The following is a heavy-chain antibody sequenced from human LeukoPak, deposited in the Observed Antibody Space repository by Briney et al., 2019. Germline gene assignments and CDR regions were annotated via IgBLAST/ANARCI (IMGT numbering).Heavy chain of an antibody. CDR1: GFTFTVYD. Sequence: ASVKVSCKASGFTFTVYDIHWVRQAPGQGLEWMGKINPNSGGTEYTHNFHGRVSTTRDTSISTVYMELARLTSDDTAVYYCAREGGRNLGEYWFDPWGQGTLVTVSS. CDR3: AREGGRNLGEYWFDP. D-gene: IGHD3-16*01. V-gene: IGHV1-2*02. CDR2: INPNSGGT. J-gene: IGHJ5*02.